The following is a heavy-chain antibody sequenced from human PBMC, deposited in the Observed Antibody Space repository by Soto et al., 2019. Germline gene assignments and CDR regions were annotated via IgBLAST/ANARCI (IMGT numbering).Heavy chain of an antibody. V-gene: IGHV4-34*01. CDR2: IKSSGST. Sequence: QVQLQQWGAGLLKPSETLSLTCAVSGGSFSGYYWNWIRQSPGKGLEWIGKIKSSGSTNHNPSLKSRVTGSVDMSKNQISLKLSSVTAADTAVYYCARAYDYADPRDALETWGQGTMVTVSS. CDR3: ARAYDYADPRDALET. D-gene: IGHD4-17*01. J-gene: IGHJ3*02. CDR1: GGSFSGYY.